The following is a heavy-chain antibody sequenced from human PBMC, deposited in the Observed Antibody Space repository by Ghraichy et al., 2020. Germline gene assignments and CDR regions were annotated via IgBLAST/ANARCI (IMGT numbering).Heavy chain of an antibody. CDR1: GFFFSSYS. J-gene: IGHJ4*02. D-gene: IGHD5-12*01. CDR3: ARVAPRLDY. V-gene: IGHV3-48*02. CDR2: ISSDGGAI. Sequence: GESLNISCAASGFFFSSYSMNWVRQAPGKGLEWVSYISSDGGAICYADSVKGRFTISRDNAKNSVYLQINGLIDEDTAVYYCARVAPRLDYWCQGTLVTV.